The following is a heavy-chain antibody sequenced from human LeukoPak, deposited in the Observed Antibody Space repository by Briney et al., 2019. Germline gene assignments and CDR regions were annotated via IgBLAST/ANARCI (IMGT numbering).Heavy chain of an antibody. J-gene: IGHJ4*02. V-gene: IGHV4-34*01. D-gene: IGHD6-19*01. CDR1: GGSFSGYY. CDR3: ATLRGGSGWYEVDS. CDR2: INHSGST. Sequence: KPSETLSLTCAVYGGSFSGYYWSWIRQPPGKGLEWIGEINHSGSTNYNPSLKSRVTISVDTSKNQFSLKMSSVTAADTAVYYCATLRGGSGWYEVDSWGQGTLVTVSS.